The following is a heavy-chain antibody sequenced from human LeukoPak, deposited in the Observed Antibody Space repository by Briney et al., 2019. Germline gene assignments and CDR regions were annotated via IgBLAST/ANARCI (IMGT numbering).Heavy chain of an antibody. CDR2: IWYDGSNK. J-gene: IGHJ4*02. CDR3: ARANYYDSSGYYSGAHYFDY. Sequence: GSLRLSCAASGFTFSNYDMHWVRQAPGKGLEWVAVIWYDGSNKYYADSEKGRFTISRDNSKNTLYLQMNSLRAEDTAVYYCARANYYDSSGYYSGAHYFDYWGQGTLVTVSS. CDR1: GFTFSNYD. V-gene: IGHV3-33*01. D-gene: IGHD3-22*01.